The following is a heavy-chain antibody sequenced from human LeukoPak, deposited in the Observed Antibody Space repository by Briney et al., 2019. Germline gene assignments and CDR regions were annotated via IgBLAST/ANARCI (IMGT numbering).Heavy chain of an antibody. Sequence: SETLSLTCTVSGGSISSVSHYWSWIRQPAGKGLEWIGRIHKSGSTNYNPSLKSRVTISVDTSKNQSSLRLSSVAAADTAAYYCARDYGDYGVDYWGQGTLVTVSS. CDR3: ARDYGDYGVDY. CDR2: IHKSGST. V-gene: IGHV4-61*02. CDR1: GGSISSVSHY. J-gene: IGHJ4*02. D-gene: IGHD4-17*01.